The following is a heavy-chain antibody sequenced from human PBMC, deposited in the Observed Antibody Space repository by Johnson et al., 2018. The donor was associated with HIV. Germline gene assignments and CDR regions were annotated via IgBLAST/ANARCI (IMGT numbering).Heavy chain of an antibody. CDR2: IWYAGSYK. CDR1: GFTFSSYG. CDR3: ARGGRAHYGGNFGAFDI. Sequence: QVQLVESGGGVVQPGRSLRLSCAASGFTFSSYGMHWVRQAPGKGLAWVAVIWYAGSYKYYADSVKGRFTPSRDNSKNTLYLQLNSLRAEDTAVYYCARGGRAHYGGNFGAFDIWGQGTMVTVSS. V-gene: IGHV3-33*01. D-gene: IGHD4-23*01. J-gene: IGHJ3*02.